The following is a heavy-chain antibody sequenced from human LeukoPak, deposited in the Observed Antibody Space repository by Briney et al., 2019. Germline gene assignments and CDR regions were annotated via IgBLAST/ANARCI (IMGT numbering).Heavy chain of an antibody. V-gene: IGHV3-33*01. CDR3: AREASDAFDI. CDR2: IWYDGSNK. CDR1: GFTFSSYD. Sequence: PGRSLRLSCAASGFTFSSYDIHWVRQAPGKGLEWVALIWYDGSNKNYADSVKGRFTISRDNSKNTLFLQMNSLRAEDTAVYYCAREASDAFDIWGQGTMVTVSS. J-gene: IGHJ3*02.